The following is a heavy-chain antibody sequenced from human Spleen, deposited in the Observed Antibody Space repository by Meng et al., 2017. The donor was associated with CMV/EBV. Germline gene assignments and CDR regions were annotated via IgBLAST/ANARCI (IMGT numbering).Heavy chain of an antibody. Sequence: GESLKISCQGSGYSFNTYWIGWVRQMPGKGLEWMGIIYPGDSDTRYSPSFQGQVTISADKSISTAFLQWSSLKASDTATYYCASLSVENAGINYWGQGTLVTVSS. D-gene: IGHD1-14*01. V-gene: IGHV5-51*01. CDR1: GYSFNTYW. CDR2: IYPGDSDT. J-gene: IGHJ4*02. CDR3: ASLSVENAGINY.